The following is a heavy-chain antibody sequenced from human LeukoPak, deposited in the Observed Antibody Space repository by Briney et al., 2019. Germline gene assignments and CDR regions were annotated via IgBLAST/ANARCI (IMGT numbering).Heavy chain of an antibody. Sequence: GGSLRLSCVASGFIFSSYSMNWVRQAPGKGLEWVSSITSSSNYINYADSVKGRFTISRDNAKNSLYLQMNSLIVEDTALYYCAREGIAGSKDVWGKGTTVTVSS. CDR3: AREGIAGSKDV. CDR1: GFIFSSYS. V-gene: IGHV3-21*01. J-gene: IGHJ6*04. CDR2: ITSSSNYI. D-gene: IGHD6-13*01.